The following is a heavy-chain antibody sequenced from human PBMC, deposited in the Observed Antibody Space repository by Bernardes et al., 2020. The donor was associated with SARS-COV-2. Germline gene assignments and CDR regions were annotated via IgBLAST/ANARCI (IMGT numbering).Heavy chain of an antibody. D-gene: IGHD3-22*01. J-gene: IGHJ6*02. V-gene: IGHV3-20*04. CDR2: ISGSGFST. Sequence: GGSLRLSCAASGFSFHYYAMTWVRQAPGKGLEWVSSISGSGFSTFYADSVKGRFTISRDNAKNSLYLQMNSLRAEDTALYYCARLDYDSSGYYYLGTGGMDVWGQGTTVTVSS. CDR1: GFSFHYYA. CDR3: ARLDYDSSGYYYLGTGGMDV.